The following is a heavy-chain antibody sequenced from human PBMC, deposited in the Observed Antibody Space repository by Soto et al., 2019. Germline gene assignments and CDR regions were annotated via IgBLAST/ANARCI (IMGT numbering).Heavy chain of an antibody. CDR3: ARDGLVIAARFGSAFDY. CDR2: IWYDGSNK. Sequence: QVQLVESGGGVVQPGRSLRLSCAASGFTFSSYGMHWVRQAPGKGLEWVAVIWYDGSNKYYADSVKGRFTISRDNSKNTLYLQMNSLRAEDTAVYYCARDGLVIAARFGSAFDYWGQGTLVTVSS. D-gene: IGHD6-6*01. J-gene: IGHJ4*02. V-gene: IGHV3-33*01. CDR1: GFTFSSYG.